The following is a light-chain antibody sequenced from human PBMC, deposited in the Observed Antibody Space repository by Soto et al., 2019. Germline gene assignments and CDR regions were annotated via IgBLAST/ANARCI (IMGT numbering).Light chain of an antibody. V-gene: IGKV3-20*01. CDR2: DAS. J-gene: IGKJ4*01. CDR1: QSVSSN. CDR3: QQYGNSPLT. Sequence: EIVMTQSPATLSVSPGERATLSCRASQSVSSNLAWYQQKPGQAPRLLIYDASSRATGIPDRFSGSGSGTDFTLTISRLEPEDFAVYYCQQYGNSPLTFGGGTTGDIK.